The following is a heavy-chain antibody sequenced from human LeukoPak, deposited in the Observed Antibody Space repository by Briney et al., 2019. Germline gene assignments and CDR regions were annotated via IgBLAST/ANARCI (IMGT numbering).Heavy chain of an antibody. CDR1: GDSISTYY. Sequence: SETLSLTCTVSGDSISTYYWSWIRQPPGKGLEWIGYIYYSGSTNYNPSLKSRVTISVDTSKNQFSLKLSSVTAADTAAYYCARRGVGATAFDIWGQGTMVTVSS. CDR3: ARRGVGATAFDI. V-gene: IGHV4-59*08. D-gene: IGHD1-26*01. CDR2: IYYSGST. J-gene: IGHJ3*02.